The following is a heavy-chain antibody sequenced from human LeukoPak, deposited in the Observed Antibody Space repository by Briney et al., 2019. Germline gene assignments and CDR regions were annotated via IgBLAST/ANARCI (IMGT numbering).Heavy chain of an antibody. J-gene: IGHJ5*02. D-gene: IGHD2-15*01. CDR3: ARQRTRYCSGGSCYYYWHKVWFDP. CDR2: IYYSGST. V-gene: IGHV4-39*01. Sequence: SETLSLTCTVSGGSISSSSYYWGWIRQPPGKGLEWIGSIYYSGSTYYNPSLKSRVTISVDTSKNQFSLKLSSVTAADTAVYYCARQRTRYCSGGSCYYYWHKVWFDPWGQGTLVTVSS. CDR1: GGSISSSSYY.